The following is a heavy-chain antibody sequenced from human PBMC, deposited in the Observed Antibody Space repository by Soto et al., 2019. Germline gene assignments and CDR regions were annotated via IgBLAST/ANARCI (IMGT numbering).Heavy chain of an antibody. Sequence: EVQRVESGGGLAQPGGSLRLSCAVSGFTFSSYSVNWVRQAPGKGLEWVSNIWSASNINYADSVKGRFTVSRDNAKNSMSLQMNGLRDEDTAVYYCVRDYSFGFDYWGQGILVTVSS. V-gene: IGHV3-48*02. J-gene: IGHJ4*02. D-gene: IGHD6-13*01. CDR2: IWSASNI. CDR1: GFTFSSYS. CDR3: VRDYSFGFDY.